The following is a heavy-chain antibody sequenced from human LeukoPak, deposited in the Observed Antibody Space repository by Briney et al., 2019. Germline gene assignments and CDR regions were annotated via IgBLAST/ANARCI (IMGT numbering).Heavy chain of an antibody. CDR3: ARGLGYSSSWYPYDWFDP. Sequence: PSETLSLTCTVSGGSISSSSYYWGWLRQPPGTGLEWIGSIYYSGSTYYNPSLKSRVTISVDTSKNQFSLKLSSVTAADTAVYYCARGLGYSSSWYPYDWFDPWGQGTLVTVSS. CDR1: GGSISSSSYY. J-gene: IGHJ5*02. V-gene: IGHV4-39*07. D-gene: IGHD6-13*01. CDR2: IYYSGST.